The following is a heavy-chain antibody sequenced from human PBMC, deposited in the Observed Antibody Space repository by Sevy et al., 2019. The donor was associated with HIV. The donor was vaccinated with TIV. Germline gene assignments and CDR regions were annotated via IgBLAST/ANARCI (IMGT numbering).Heavy chain of an antibody. V-gene: IGHV3-53*01. CDR1: GFDVNTGF. CDR2: IYKSGNT. CDR3: VRSLGGPLNQ. Sequence: GGSLRLSCAVSGFDVNTGFMSWVRQAPGKGQEWVSVIYKSGNTYYVDSVMGRFTMSRDSGRNTLYLQMTHLRVEDTAMYYCVRSLGGPLNQWGQGTRVTVSS. J-gene: IGHJ4*02. D-gene: IGHD3-16*01.